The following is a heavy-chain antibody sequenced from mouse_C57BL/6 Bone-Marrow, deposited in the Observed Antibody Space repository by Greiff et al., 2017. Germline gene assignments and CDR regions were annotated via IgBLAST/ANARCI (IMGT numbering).Heavy chain of an antibody. D-gene: IGHD2-1*01. Sequence: QVQLQQPGAELVKPGASVKLSCKASGYTFTSYWMHWVKQRPGQGLEWIGMILPNSGSTNYNEKFKSKATLTVAKSSSTAYMQLSSLTSEDSAVYYCARRAPFYYGNSYYFDYWGQGTTLTVSS. CDR1: GYTFTSYW. CDR2: ILPNSGST. V-gene: IGHV1-64*01. CDR3: ARRAPFYYGNSYYFDY. J-gene: IGHJ2*01.